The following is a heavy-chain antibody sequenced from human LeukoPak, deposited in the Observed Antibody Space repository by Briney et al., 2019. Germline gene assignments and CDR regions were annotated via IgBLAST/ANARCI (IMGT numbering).Heavy chain of an antibody. V-gene: IGHV4-4*07. Sequence: SETLSLTCTVSSGSISSYYWSWIRQPAGKGLEWIGRIYTSGSTNYNPSLKSRVTMSVDTSKNQFSLKLSSVTAADTAVYYCARENNHLTWFDPWGQGTLVTVSS. CDR2: IYTSGST. CDR3: ARENNHLTWFDP. D-gene: IGHD1-14*01. J-gene: IGHJ5*02. CDR1: SGSISSYY.